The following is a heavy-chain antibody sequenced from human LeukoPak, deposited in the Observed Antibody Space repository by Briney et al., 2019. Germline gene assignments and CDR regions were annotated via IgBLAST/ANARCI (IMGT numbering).Heavy chain of an antibody. V-gene: IGHV4-59*05. J-gene: IGHJ4*02. CDR1: GGSISSYY. Sequence: SSETLSLTCTVSGGSISSYYWSWIRQPPGKGLEWIGSIYYSGSTYYNPSLKSRVTISVDTSKNQFSLKLSSVTAADTAVYYCARHMAVATNYWGQGTLVTVSS. CDR3: ARHMAVATNY. CDR2: IYYSGST. D-gene: IGHD6-19*01.